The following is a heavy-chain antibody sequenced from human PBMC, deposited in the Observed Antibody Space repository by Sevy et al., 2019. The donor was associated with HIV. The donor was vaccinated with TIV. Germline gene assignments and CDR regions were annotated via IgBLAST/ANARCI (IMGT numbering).Heavy chain of an antibody. D-gene: IGHD6-25*01. CDR1: GFTFSSYG. CDR2: ICNDGSNK. J-gene: IGHJ6*03. CDR3: VKGCRRQRLLNYYYYMDV. Sequence: GGSLRLSCAASGFTFSSYGMHWVRQAPGKGLEWVAVICNDGSNKYYADSVKGRFTISRDNSKNTLYLQMISLRAEDTAVYSGVKGCRRQRLLNYYYYMDVWGQGTMVTVSS. V-gene: IGHV3-33*03.